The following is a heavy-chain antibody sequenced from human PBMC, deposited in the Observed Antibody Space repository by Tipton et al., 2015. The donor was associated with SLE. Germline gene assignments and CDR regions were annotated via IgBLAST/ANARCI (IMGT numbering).Heavy chain of an antibody. CDR1: GGSISSYY. Sequence: TLSLTCTVSGGSISSYYWSWIRQPPGKGLEWIGYIYYSGSTNYSPSLKSRVTISVDTSKNQFSLKLSSVTAAGTAVYYCARQGSSGWYGGYWGQGTLVTVSS. CDR2: IYYSGST. V-gene: IGHV4-59*08. CDR3: ARQGSSGWYGGY. D-gene: IGHD6-19*01. J-gene: IGHJ4*02.